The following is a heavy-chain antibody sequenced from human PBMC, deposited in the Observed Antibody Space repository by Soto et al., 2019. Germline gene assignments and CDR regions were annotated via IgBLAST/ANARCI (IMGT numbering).Heavy chain of an antibody. CDR3: ARGRDGYNSYYFDY. D-gene: IGHD5-12*01. CDR1: GYTFTSYD. Sequence: ASVKVSCKASGYTFTSYDINWVRQATGQGLEWMGWMNPNGGNTGYAQKFQGRVTMTRNTSISTAYMELSSLRSEDTAVYYCARGRDGYNSYYFDYWGQGTLVTVSS. V-gene: IGHV1-8*01. J-gene: IGHJ4*02. CDR2: MNPNGGNT.